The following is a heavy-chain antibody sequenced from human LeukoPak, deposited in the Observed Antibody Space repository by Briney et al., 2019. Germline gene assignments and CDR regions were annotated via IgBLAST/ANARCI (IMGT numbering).Heavy chain of an antibody. Sequence: ASVKVSCKVSGYTLTELSMHWVRQAPGKGLEWMGDYDPEDGETIYAQKFQGRVTMTEDTSTDTAYMELSSLRSEDTAVYYCATESYYYGSGSYPWYWGQGTLVTVSS. V-gene: IGHV1-24*01. CDR1: GYTLTELS. CDR3: ATESYYYGSGSYPWY. J-gene: IGHJ4*02. CDR2: YDPEDGET. D-gene: IGHD3-10*01.